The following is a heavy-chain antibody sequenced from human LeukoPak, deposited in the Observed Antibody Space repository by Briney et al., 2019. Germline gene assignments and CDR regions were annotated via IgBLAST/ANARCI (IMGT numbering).Heavy chain of an antibody. CDR2: ISGSGGST. CDR1: GFTFSSYA. CDR3: AKDVDFWSVDPYYFDY. J-gene: IGHJ4*02. Sequence: GGSLRLSCAASGFTFSSYAMSWVRQAPGKGLEWVSAISGSGGSTYYADSVKGRFTISRDNSKNTLYLQMNSLRAEDTAVHYCAKDVDFWSVDPYYFDYWGQGTLVTVSS. V-gene: IGHV3-23*01. D-gene: IGHD3-3*01.